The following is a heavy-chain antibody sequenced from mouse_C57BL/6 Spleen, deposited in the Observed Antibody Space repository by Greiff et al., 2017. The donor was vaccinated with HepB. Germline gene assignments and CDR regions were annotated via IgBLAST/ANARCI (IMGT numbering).Heavy chain of an antibody. D-gene: IGHD2-2*01. CDR2: ISGGGGNT. J-gene: IGHJ1*03. CDR1: GFTFSSYT. Sequence: EVMLVESGGGLVKPGGSLKLSCAASGFTFSSYTMSWVRQTPEKRLEWVATISGGGGNTYYPDSVKGRFTISRDNAKNTLYLQMSSLRSEDTALYYCAGYYGYVPGYFDVWGTGTTVTVSS. CDR3: AGYYGYVPGYFDV. V-gene: IGHV5-9*01.